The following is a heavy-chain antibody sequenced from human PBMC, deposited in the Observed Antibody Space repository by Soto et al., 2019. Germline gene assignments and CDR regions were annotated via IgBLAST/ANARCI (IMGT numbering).Heavy chain of an antibody. Sequence: QVQLVQSGAEVEKPGASVKVSCKASGYNFTTYAMLWVRQAPGQRPEWMGWINTGNGNTKYSPKFQGRVTITRDTSASTAPMELNHLETEAPAGIYRAEGEAVFLLLPGMAVRGPGATGPLS. V-gene: IGHV1-3*04. J-gene: IGHJ6*02. CDR3: AEGEAVFLLLPGMAV. CDR1: GYNFTTYA. CDR2: INTGNGNT. D-gene: IGHD1-26*01.